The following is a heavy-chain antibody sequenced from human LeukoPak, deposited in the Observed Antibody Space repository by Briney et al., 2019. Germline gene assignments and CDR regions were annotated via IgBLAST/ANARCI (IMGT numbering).Heavy chain of an antibody. CDR3: ARGSTARYYYDSSGYYRGAFDY. J-gene: IGHJ4*02. V-gene: IGHV1-46*01. Sequence: ASVKVSCKASGYTFTGYYMHWVRQAPGQGLEWMGIINPSGGRTSYAQKFQGRVTMTRDMSTSTVYMELSSLRSDDTAVYYCARGSTARYYYDSSGYYRGAFDYWGQGTLVTVSS. D-gene: IGHD3-22*01. CDR2: INPSGGRT. CDR1: GYTFTGYY.